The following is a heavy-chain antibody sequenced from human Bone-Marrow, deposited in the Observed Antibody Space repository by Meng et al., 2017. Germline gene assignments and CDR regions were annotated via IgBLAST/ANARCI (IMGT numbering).Heavy chain of an antibody. D-gene: IGHD3-3*01. CDR2: INWNSGSI. Sequence: SLKISCAASGFTFSGHWMHWVRQAPGKGLEWVSGINWNSGSIGYADSVKGRFTISRDNAQNSLYLQMNSLRADDMALYYCAKDRAYDFWSGAHAFDIWGQGTMVTVSS. CDR1: GFTFSGHW. V-gene: IGHV3-9*03. CDR3: AKDRAYDFWSGAHAFDI. J-gene: IGHJ3*02.